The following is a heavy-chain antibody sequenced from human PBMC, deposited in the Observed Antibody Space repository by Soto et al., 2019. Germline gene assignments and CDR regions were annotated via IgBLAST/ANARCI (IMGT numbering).Heavy chain of an antibody. J-gene: IGHJ4*02. CDR2: ISSSSSYI. V-gene: IGHV3-21*01. Sequence: EVQLVESGGGLVKPGGSLRLSCAASGFTFSSYSMNWVRQAPGKGLEWVSSISSSSSYIYYADSVKGRFTISRDNAKNSLYLQMKSLRAEDTNVYYSARWLGELSLYVCWGQGTLVTVSS. CDR3: ARWLGELSLYVC. CDR1: GFTFSSYS. D-gene: IGHD3-16*02.